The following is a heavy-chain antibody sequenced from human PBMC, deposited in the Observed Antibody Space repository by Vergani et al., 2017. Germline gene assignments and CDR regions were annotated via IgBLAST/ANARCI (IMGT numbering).Heavy chain of an antibody. D-gene: IGHD2-15*01. V-gene: IGHV3-74*03. CDR2: IDSDGSST. CDR3: VRNEDRYYLQY. J-gene: IGHJ4*02. CDR1: GFSFNTYW. Sequence: EVRLVESGGGLVQPGGSLRLSCAASGFSFNTYWMHWVRQAPGKGLVWVSRIDSDGSSTTYADSVRGRFTISSDNAKNMLYLHMNSLRDEDTALYYCVRNEDRYYLQYWGQGTLVTFSS.